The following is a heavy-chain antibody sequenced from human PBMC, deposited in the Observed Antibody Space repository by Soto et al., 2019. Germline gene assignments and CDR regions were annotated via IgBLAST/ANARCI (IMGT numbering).Heavy chain of an antibody. Sequence: QIQLGQSGPEVRKPGASGKVSCKASGYIFSNFGISWVRQAPGQGLEWMGWISGYNDNTNYAQKFKDRVRMTTDISTSTAYMELTTLRSEDTAVYYCAKDASSWFYYYYGMDVWGQATTVTVS. CDR2: ISGYNDNT. CDR3: AKDASSWFYYYYGMDV. CDR1: GYIFSNFG. J-gene: IGHJ6*02. V-gene: IGHV1-18*01. D-gene: IGHD2-2*01.